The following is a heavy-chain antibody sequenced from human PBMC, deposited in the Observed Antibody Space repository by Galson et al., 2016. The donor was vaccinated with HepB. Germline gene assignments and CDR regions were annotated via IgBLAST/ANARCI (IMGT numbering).Heavy chain of an antibody. Sequence: SLRLSCAASGFTFSSYGMHWVRQAPGKGLEWVSVIWYDGSNKYYADSVKGRFTISRDNSKNTLYLQMNSLRAKDTAVYYWARDTVRDHGYYYGMDVWGQGTTVTVSS. CDR1: GFTFSSYG. CDR3: ARDTVRDHGYYYGMDV. CDR2: IWYDGSNK. V-gene: IGHV3-33*01. D-gene: IGHD4-17*01. J-gene: IGHJ6*02.